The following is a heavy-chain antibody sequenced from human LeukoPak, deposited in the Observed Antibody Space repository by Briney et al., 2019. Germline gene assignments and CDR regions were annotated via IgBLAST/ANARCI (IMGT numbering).Heavy chain of an antibody. CDR2: ISWDSGSI. Sequence: GGSLRLSCAASGFTFDDYAMHWVRQAPGKGLEWVSGISWDSGSIGYADSVKGRFTISRDNAKNSLYLQMNSLRAEDTALYYCAKDKGGYDILTVYYFDYWGQGTLVTVSS. CDR1: GFTFDDYA. V-gene: IGHV3-9*01. D-gene: IGHD3-9*01. CDR3: AKDKGGYDILTVYYFDY. J-gene: IGHJ4*02.